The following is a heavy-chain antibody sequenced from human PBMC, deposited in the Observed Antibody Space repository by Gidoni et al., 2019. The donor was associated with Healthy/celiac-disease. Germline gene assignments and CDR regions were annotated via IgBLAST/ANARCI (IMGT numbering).Heavy chain of an antibody. CDR1: GFTFGDYA. Sequence: EVQLVESGGGLVQPGRSLRLSCTASGFTFGDYAMSWFRQAPGKGLEWVGFIRSKAYGGTTEYAASVKGRFTISRDDSKSIAYLQINSLKTEDTAVYYCTRFMITFGGVIVLTPDYWGQGTLVTVSS. D-gene: IGHD3-16*02. J-gene: IGHJ4*02. CDR3: TRFMITFGGVIVLTPDY. V-gene: IGHV3-49*03. CDR2: IRSKAYGGTT.